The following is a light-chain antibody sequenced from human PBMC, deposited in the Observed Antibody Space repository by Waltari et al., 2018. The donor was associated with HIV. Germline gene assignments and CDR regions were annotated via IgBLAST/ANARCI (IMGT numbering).Light chain of an antibody. Sequence: IVMTQSPATLSVSPGESATLSCRASQTISSNLAWYQQKPGQAPRLRIYDASIRATGSPARFSGSGSGTEFTLTVSILQSEDLAFYYCQQYHDWYTFGQGTKLEIK. CDR1: QTISSN. J-gene: IGKJ2*01. CDR2: DAS. CDR3: QQYHDWYT. V-gene: IGKV3D-15*03.